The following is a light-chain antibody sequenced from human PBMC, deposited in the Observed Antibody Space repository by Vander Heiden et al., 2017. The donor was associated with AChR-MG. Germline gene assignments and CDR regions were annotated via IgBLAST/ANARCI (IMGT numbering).Light chain of an antibody. V-gene: IGLV2-11*01. J-gene: IGLJ1*01. CDR2: DVS. CDR1: SSDVGVYNE. CDR3: CSYAGSYV. Sequence: QSALTQPRSVSGSPGQSVTIPCTGTSSDVGVYNEAPGNQQHPGKAPKRMIYDVSKRPSGVPDRFSGSKAGNTASLTISGLQAEDEADYYCCSYAGSYVFGTGTKVTVL.